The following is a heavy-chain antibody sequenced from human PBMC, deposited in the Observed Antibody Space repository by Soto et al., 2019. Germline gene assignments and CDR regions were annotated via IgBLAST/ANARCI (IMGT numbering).Heavy chain of an antibody. Sequence: EVQLLESGGGLVQPGGSLRLSCAASGFTFSIYAMTWVRQAPGKGLEWVSTVSGSGVSTYYADSVKGRFTISRDNSNSTLYLQMNSLSDEDTAVYYCANWGHFAFWSGYSFDFWGQGTLVTVSS. CDR3: ANWGHFAFWSGYSFDF. CDR2: VSGSGVST. CDR1: GFTFSIYA. D-gene: IGHD3-3*01. J-gene: IGHJ4*02. V-gene: IGHV3-23*01.